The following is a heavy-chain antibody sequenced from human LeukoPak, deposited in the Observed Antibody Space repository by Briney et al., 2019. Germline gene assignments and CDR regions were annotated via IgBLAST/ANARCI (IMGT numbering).Heavy chain of an antibody. CDR3: ATMPGGGYCSSTSCYATFDS. Sequence: GGSLRLSCAVSGFTFSSYEMNWVRQAPGKGLEWVSYISSSGSTIYYADSVKGRFTISRDNAKNSLYLQMNSLRAEDTAVYYCATMPGGGYCSSTSCYATFDSWGQGTLVTVSS. CDR1: GFTFSSYE. CDR2: ISSSGSTI. D-gene: IGHD2-2*01. J-gene: IGHJ4*02. V-gene: IGHV3-48*03.